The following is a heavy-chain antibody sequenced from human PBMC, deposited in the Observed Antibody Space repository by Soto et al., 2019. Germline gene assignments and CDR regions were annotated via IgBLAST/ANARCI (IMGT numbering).Heavy chain of an antibody. D-gene: IGHD1-7*01. CDR1: GGSFTTYY. CDR2: IHYTGNA. V-gene: IGHV4-59*08. CDR3: AIHLCNSGTFSFDL. J-gene: IGHJ4*02. Sequence: QMQLQESGPRLVKPSETLSLSCSVSGGSFTTYYWSWIRQPPGKRLEWIGHIHYTGNADDNPSLNNRVTISLDVSKSQFSLNLTSVAAADTAMYCCAIHLCNSGTFSFDLWGQGILVTVSS.